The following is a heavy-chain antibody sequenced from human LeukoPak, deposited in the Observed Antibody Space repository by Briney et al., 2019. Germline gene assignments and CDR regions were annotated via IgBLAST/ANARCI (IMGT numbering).Heavy chain of an antibody. D-gene: IGHD3-10*01. Sequence: GGSLRLSCAGSGFTFSSYDMSWFRQAPGKGLEWVSAISGSGGSTYYADSMKGRFTISRDNSKNTLYLKMNSLRAEDTAVYYCAKDRVVRGVISPMAFDCWGQGTLVTVSS. CDR3: AKDRVVRGVISPMAFDC. J-gene: IGHJ4*02. CDR1: GFTFSSYD. V-gene: IGHV3-23*01. CDR2: ISGSGGST.